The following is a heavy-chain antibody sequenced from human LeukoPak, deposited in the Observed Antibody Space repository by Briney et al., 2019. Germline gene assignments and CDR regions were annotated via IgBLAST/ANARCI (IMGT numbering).Heavy chain of an antibody. CDR3: ARDRGIAAAGDCYFDY. Sequence: ASVKVSCKASGGTFSSYAISWVRQAPGQGLEWMGRVIPILGIANYAQKFQGRVTITADKSTSTAYMELSSLRSEDTAVYYCARDRGIAAAGDCYFDYWGQGTLVTVSS. V-gene: IGHV1-69*04. CDR1: GGTFSSYA. CDR2: VIPILGIA. D-gene: IGHD6-13*01. J-gene: IGHJ4*02.